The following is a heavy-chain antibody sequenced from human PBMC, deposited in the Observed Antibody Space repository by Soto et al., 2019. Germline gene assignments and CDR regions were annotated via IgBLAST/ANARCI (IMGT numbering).Heavy chain of an antibody. CDR1: GYTFTCYA. Sequence: ASVKVSCKASGYTFTCYAMLWVRQAPGQRLEWMGWINAGNGNTKYSQKFQGRVTITRDTSASTAYMELSSLRSEDTAVYYCARDPGYSFGTTWGQGTLVTVSS. J-gene: IGHJ5*02. V-gene: IGHV1-3*01. D-gene: IGHD5-18*01. CDR2: INAGNGNT. CDR3: ARDPGYSFGTT.